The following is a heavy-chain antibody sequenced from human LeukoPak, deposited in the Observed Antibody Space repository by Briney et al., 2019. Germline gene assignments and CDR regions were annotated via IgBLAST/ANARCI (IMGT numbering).Heavy chain of an antibody. V-gene: IGHV3-53*01. CDR2: IYNDGNT. CDR1: GFTVSSNH. CDR3: ARDREVVTARAQMDV. Sequence: GGSLRLSCAVSGFTVSSNHMSWVRQAAGKGLEWVAVIYNDGNTYYTDSVKGRFTISRDNSKNTVFLQMNSLRAEDTAMYYCARDREVVTARAQMDVWGKGTTVTVSS. J-gene: IGHJ6*04. D-gene: IGHD2-21*02.